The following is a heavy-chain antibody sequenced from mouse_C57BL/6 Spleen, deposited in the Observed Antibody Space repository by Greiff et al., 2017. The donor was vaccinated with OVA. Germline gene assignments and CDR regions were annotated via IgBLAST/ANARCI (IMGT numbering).Heavy chain of an antibody. D-gene: IGHD4-1*01. CDR1: GFSLTSYG. J-gene: IGHJ1*03. CDR3: AKMNWDYWYFDV. CDR2: IWRGGST. Sequence: VKLQESGPGLVQPSQSLSITCTVSGFSLTSYGVHWVRQSPGKGLEWLGVIWRGGSTDYNAAFMSRLSITKDNSKSQVFFKMNSLQADDTARYYCAKMNWDYWYFDVWGTGTTVTVSS. V-gene: IGHV2-5*01.